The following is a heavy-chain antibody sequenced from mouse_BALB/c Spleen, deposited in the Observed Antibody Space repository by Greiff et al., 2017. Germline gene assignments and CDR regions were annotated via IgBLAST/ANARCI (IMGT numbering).Heavy chain of an antibody. D-gene: IGHD2-1*01. CDR3: ARRYYGNSHWYFDV. CDR2: ISYSGST. Sequence: EVKLMESGPSLVKPSQTLSLTCSVTGDSITSGYWNWIRKFPGNKLEYMGYISYSGSTYYNPSLKSRISITRDTSKNQYYLQLNSVTTEDTATYYCARRYYGNSHWYFDVWGAGTTVTVSS. V-gene: IGHV3-8*02. CDR1: GDSITSGY. J-gene: IGHJ1*01.